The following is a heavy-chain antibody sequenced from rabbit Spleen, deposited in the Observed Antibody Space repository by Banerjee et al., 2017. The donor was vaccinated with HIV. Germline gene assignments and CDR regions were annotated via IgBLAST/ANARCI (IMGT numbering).Heavy chain of an antibody. J-gene: IGHJ4*01. Sequence: QEQLEESGGDLVKPGGTLTLTCTASGSDISSYWMCWVRQAPGKGPEWIGCISTGDGSTFYARWAKGRFTISKTSSTTVTLQMTDLTAADTATYFCARGSAAMTMVIIGFYLNLWGPGTLVTVS. V-gene: IGHV1S45*01. CDR3: ARGSAAMTMVIIGFYLNL. CDR2: ISTGDGST. CDR1: GSDISSYW. D-gene: IGHD2-1*01.